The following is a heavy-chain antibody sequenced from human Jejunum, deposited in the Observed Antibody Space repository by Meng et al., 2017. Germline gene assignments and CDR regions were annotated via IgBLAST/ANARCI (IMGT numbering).Heavy chain of an antibody. CDR2: STYGGTS. CDR1: GASSSKSDYY. D-gene: IGHD3/OR15-3a*01. V-gene: IGHV4-30-4*01. Sequence: QVQLQESSPGLVKPSQTLSLTCTVSGASSSKSDYYWTWLRQPPGKGLEWIGFSTYGGTSYYNPSLKVRLTISVDRSNSQFSLEVTSVTAADTAVYYCARGPHLYSRTGIDSWGQGALVTVSS. CDR3: ARGPHLYSRTGIDS. J-gene: IGHJ4*02.